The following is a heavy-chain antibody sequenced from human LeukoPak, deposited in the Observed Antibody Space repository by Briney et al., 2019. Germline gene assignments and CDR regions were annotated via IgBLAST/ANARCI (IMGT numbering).Heavy chain of an antibody. V-gene: IGHV4-34*01. CDR2: INHSGST. CDR1: GGSFSGYH. Sequence: SETLSLTCAVYGGSFSGYHWSWIRQPPGKGLEWIGEINHSGSTNYNPSLKSRVTISVDTSKNQFSLKLSSVTAADTAVYYCARGRGNSSRWGQGTLVTVSS. CDR3: ARGRGNSSR. J-gene: IGHJ4*02. D-gene: IGHD5-12*01.